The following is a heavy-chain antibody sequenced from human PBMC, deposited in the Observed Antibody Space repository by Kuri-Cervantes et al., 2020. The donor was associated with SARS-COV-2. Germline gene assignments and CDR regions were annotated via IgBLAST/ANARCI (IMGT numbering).Heavy chain of an antibody. CDR3: ARSGYSRGWSLFDY. V-gene: IGHV1-18*04. J-gene: IGHJ4*02. CDR1: GYTFTSYY. Sequence: ASVKVSCKASGYTFTSYYMHWVRQAPGQGLEWMGWISAYNGNTNYAQKLQGRVTMTTDTSTSTAYMELRSLRSDDTAVYYCARSGYSRGWSLFDYWGQGTLVTVSS. CDR2: ISAYNGNT. D-gene: IGHD6-19*01.